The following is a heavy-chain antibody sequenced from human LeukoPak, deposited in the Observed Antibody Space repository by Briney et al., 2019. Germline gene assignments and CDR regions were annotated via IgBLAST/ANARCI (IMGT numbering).Heavy chain of an antibody. CDR1: GGSMNNYY. CDR2: IYYSGTT. CDR3: ARQVGTSCYPH. Sequence: PSETLSLTCAVFGGSMNNYYWSWIRQPPGKGLEWVGYIYYSGTTNHNPSLKSRVTISVDTSKNQFSLKLSSVTAADTAVYYCARQVGTSCYPHWGQGTLVTVSS. V-gene: IGHV4-59*08. D-gene: IGHD2-2*01. J-gene: IGHJ4*02.